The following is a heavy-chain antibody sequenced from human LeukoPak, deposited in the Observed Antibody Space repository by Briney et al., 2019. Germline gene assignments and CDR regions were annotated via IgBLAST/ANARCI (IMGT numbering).Heavy chain of an antibody. V-gene: IGHV4-39*01. J-gene: IGHJ4*02. CDR2: IYYSGNT. D-gene: IGHD3-10*01. CDR1: VGSISIHSYY. Sequence: SLSLSLTCTVSVGSISIHSYYWGWIRHPPWRGLEYIVSIYYSGNTYHNPSLKSRVTMSVDTSKTQFSLRLSSVTAADTAVYYCARQAYYGSGSYPYFDYWGQGILVTVSS. CDR3: ARQAYYGSGSYPYFDY.